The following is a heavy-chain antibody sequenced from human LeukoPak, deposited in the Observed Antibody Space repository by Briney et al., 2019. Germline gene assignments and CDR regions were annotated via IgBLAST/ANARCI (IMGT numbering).Heavy chain of an antibody. CDR1: GGSVSSYY. J-gene: IGHJ4*02. D-gene: IGHD5-24*01. Sequence: SETLSRTCTVSGGSVSSYYWRWMRQPPGQGLEWCGYLYDTGITNYNPSLKSRVTISVDTSKNQFSLKLSSVTAADTAVYYCARGTVRDGYNFNYWGQGTLVTVSS. V-gene: IGHV4-59*02. CDR3: ARGTVRDGYNFNY. CDR2: LYDTGIT.